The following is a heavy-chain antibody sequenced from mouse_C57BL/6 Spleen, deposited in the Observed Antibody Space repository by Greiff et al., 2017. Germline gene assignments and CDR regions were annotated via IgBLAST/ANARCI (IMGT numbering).Heavy chain of an antibody. CDR3: ARGGTPGAMDY. CDR2: IYPGDGDT. CDR1: GYAFSSSW. V-gene: IGHV1-82*01. D-gene: IGHD2-14*01. Sequence: QVQLQQSGPELVKPGASVKISCKASGYAFSSSWMNWVKQRPGKGLEWIGRIYPGDGDTNYNGKFKGKATLTADKSSSTAYMQLSSLTSEDSAVYFCARGGTPGAMDYWGQGTSVTVSS. J-gene: IGHJ4*01.